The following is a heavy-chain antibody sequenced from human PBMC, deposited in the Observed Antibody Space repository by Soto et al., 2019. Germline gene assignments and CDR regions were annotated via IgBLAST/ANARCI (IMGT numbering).Heavy chain of an antibody. CDR1: GYSFMSHV. V-gene: IGHV1-3*01. Sequence: QVQLVQSGAEVKEPGASVKVSCRASGYSFMSHVMHWVRQAPGQRPEWLGWVTGGNGDTRYSSNLQGRVTITRDTSATTAYIELSRLTSGDTAIYYCARDSGMWGPSSDLDYWGQGTLVTVSS. CDR2: VTGGNGDT. J-gene: IGHJ4*02. CDR3: ARDSGMWGPSSDLDY. D-gene: IGHD6-13*01.